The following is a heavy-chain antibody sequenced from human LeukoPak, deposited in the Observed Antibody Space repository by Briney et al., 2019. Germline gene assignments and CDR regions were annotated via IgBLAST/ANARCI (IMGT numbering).Heavy chain of an antibody. J-gene: IGHJ6*02. CDR2: ISGSGGST. V-gene: IGHV3-23*01. CDR3: AKDQKKGYYYYGMDV. CDR1: GFTFSSYA. Sequence: PGGSLRLSCAASGFTFSSYAMSWVRQAQGKGLEWVSGISGSGGSTYYADSVKGRFTISRDNSKNTLYLQMNSLRAEDTAVYYCAKDQKKGYYYYGMDVWGQGTTVTVSS.